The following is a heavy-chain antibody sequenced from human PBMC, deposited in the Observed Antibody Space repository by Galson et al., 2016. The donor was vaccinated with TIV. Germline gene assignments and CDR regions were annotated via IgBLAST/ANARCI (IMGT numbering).Heavy chain of an antibody. CDR2: IKEDGGQK. CDR1: GFSFSSYW. J-gene: IGHJ6*02. CDR3: ARLGYCSRSNCFYGMDV. D-gene: IGHD2-2*01. V-gene: IGHV3-7*03. Sequence: LRLSCAASGFSFSSYWMSWGRQAPGKGLEWVASIKEDGGQKYDVDSVKGRFTVSRDNAMNSLYLQMNSLRAEDTAVYYCARLGYCSRSNCFYGMDVWGQGTTVAVSS.